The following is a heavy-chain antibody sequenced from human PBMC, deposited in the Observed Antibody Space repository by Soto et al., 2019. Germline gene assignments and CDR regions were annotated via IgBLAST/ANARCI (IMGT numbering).Heavy chain of an antibody. Sequence: GGSLRLSYEASGVTFSNYCINWVRQAPGKGLEWVSHISSSSSTIYYAESVKGRFSISRDNAKNSLYLQMSSLRGEDTAVYYCATSLITTVGTTAWGQGTQVTVSS. CDR1: GVTFSNYC. J-gene: IGHJ4*02. V-gene: IGHV3-48*01. CDR2: ISSSSSTI. D-gene: IGHD1-1*01. CDR3: ATSLITTVGTTA.